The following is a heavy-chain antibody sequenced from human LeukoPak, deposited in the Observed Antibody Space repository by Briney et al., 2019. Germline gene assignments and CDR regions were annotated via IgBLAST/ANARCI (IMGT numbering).Heavy chain of an antibody. CDR2: IQREGSST. V-gene: IGHV3-74*01. CDR1: GFTFSSYW. J-gene: IGHJ3*01. Sequence: GGSLRLSCGASGFTFSSYWMHWVRQPPAQGLVWVSRIQREGSSTAYADSVKGRFTISRDNAKSTLSLHMNSLRAEDTAVYYCVKEGVVCSSTSCYLVAFDVWGQGTMVTVSS. D-gene: IGHD2-2*01. CDR3: VKEGVVCSSTSCYLVAFDV.